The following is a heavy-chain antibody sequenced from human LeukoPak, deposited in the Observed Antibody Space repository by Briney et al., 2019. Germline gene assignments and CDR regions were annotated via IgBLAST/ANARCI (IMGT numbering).Heavy chain of an antibody. CDR3: ARAVVPAAMMSFDY. D-gene: IGHD2-2*01. V-gene: IGHV1-2*02. J-gene: IGHJ4*02. Sequence: ASVKVSCKXSGYTFTGYYMRWVRQAPGQGLERMGWINPNSGGTNYAQKFQGRVTMTRDTSISTAYMELSRLSYDDTAVYYCARAVVPAAMMSFDYWGQGTLVTVSS. CDR1: GYTFTGYY. CDR2: INPNSGGT.